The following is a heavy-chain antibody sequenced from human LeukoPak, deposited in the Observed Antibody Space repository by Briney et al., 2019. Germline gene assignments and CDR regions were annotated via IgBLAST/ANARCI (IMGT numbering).Heavy chain of an antibody. CDR1: GGSISSSSYY. Sequence: SSETLSLTCTVSGGSISSSSYYWGWIRQPPGKGLEWIGSIYYSGSTYYNPSLKSRVTISVDTSKNQFSLKLSSVTAADTAVYYCARHPPHRLIDYWGQGTLVTVSS. J-gene: IGHJ4*02. CDR3: ARHPPHRLIDY. CDR2: IYYSGST. V-gene: IGHV4-39*01.